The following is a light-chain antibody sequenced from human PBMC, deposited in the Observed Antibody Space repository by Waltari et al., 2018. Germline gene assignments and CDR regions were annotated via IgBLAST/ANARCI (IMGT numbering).Light chain of an antibody. CDR3: SSYAGSSTLV. CDR1: RSAVGHYIL. J-gene: IGLJ3*02. CDR2: EDT. V-gene: IGLV2-23*01. Sequence: QSALTQPASVSASPGQSMTISCTGTRSAVGHYILVSWYQQHPGKAPKLMIYEDTKRPSGVSNRFSGSKSGNTASLTISGLQAEDEADYFCSSYAGSSTLVFGGGTKLTVL.